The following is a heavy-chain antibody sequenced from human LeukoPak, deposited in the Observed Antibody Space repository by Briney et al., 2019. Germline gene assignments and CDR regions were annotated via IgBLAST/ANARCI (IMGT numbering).Heavy chain of an antibody. CDR2: IGTSTTTI. J-gene: IGHJ4*02. D-gene: IGHD1-26*01. V-gene: IGHV3-48*04. Sequence: GGSLRLSCAASGFTFSSYTMNWVRQPPGKGLEWVSNIGTSTTTIYYADSVKGRFTISRDNAKNSLYLQMNSLRAEDTAVYYCARDRSGRGFDYWGQGTLVTVSS. CDR1: GFTFSSYT. CDR3: ARDRSGRGFDY.